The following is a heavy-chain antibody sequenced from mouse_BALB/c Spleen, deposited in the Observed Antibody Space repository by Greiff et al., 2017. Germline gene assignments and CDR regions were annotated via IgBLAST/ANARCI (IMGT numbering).Heavy chain of an antibody. CDR2: ISYDGSN. Sequence: EVKLMESGPGLVKPSQSLSLTCSVTGYSITSGYYWNWIRQFPGNKLEWMGYISYDGSNNYNPSLKNRISITRDTSKNQFFLKLNSVTTEDTATYDCARSTMISRWYFDVWGAGTTVTVSS. V-gene: IGHV3-6*02. CDR1: GYSITSGYY. CDR3: ARSTMISRWYFDV. J-gene: IGHJ1*01. D-gene: IGHD2-4*01.